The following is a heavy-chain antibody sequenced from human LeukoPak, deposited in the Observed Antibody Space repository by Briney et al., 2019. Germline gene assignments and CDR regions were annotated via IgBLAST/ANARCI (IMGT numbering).Heavy chain of an antibody. CDR2: ISAYNGNT. D-gene: IGHD3-3*01. Sequence: ASVKVSCKASGYTFTSYGISWVRQAPGHGLEWMGWISAYNGNTSYAQKLQGRVTMTTDTSTSTAYMELRSLRSDDTAVYYCARQYGVVIPYYFDYWGQGTLVTVSS. CDR3: ARQYGVVIPYYFDY. V-gene: IGHV1-18*01. CDR1: GYTFTSYG. J-gene: IGHJ4*02.